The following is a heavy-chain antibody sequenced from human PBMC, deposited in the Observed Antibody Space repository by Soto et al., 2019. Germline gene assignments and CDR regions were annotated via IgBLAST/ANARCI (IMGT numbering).Heavy chain of an antibody. Sequence: SETLSLTCTVSGGSISSGGYYWSWIRQHPGKGLEWSGYIYYSGSTYYNPSLKSRVTISVDTSKNQFSLKLSSVTAADTAVYYCSRYGVEPAANYYYYYMDVWGKGTTVTVSS. CDR1: GGSISSGGYY. V-gene: IGHV4-31*03. CDR3: SRYGVEPAANYYYYYMDV. D-gene: IGHD2-2*01. J-gene: IGHJ6*03. CDR2: IYYSGST.